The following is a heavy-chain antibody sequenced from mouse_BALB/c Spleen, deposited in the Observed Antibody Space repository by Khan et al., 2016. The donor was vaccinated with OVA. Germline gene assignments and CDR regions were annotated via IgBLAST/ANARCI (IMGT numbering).Heavy chain of an antibody. V-gene: IGHV1S136*01. Sequence: VQLQQSGPELVKPGASVKMSCKASGYTFTTYVMHWVTQKPGQGLEWIVYINPYNDGTKYNEKFKGKSTLTSDNSSSTAYMVLSSLPSEASAVLYWARRDYIGSSSLAYWGKGTMVTVSA. D-gene: IGHD1-1*01. J-gene: IGHJ3*01. CDR3: ARRDYIGSSSLAY. CDR1: GYTFTTYV. CDR2: INPYNDGT.